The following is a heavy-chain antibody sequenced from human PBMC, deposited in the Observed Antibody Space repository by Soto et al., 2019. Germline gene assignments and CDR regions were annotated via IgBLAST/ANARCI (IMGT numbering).Heavy chain of an antibody. CDR1: GFTFSSYS. CDR3: AKGSEVALVTSNWMCWFER. J-gene: IGHJ5*02. CDR2: ISGSGGST. D-gene: IGHD3-10*01. Sequence: LILSFPASGFTFSSYSMSWVRQAPVKGLEWVSAISGSGGSTYYPDSVKGRFTTSRDNSKNTLYLQMNSLRAEDTAVYYCAKGSEVALVTSNWMCWFERSG. V-gene: IGHV3-23*01.